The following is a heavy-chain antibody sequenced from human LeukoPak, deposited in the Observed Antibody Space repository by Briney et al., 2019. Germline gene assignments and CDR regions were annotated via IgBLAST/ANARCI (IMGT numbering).Heavy chain of an antibody. CDR3: ARGLDVVSATNDAFDI. D-gene: IGHD2-15*01. Sequence: GGSLRLSCAASEFSVGSNYMTWVRQAPGKGLEWVSLIYSGGSTYYADSVKGRFTISRDNSKNTLYLQMNSLRAEDTAVYYCARGLDVVSATNDAFDIWGQGTMVIVSS. J-gene: IGHJ3*02. V-gene: IGHV3-66*01. CDR1: EFSVGSNY. CDR2: IYSGGST.